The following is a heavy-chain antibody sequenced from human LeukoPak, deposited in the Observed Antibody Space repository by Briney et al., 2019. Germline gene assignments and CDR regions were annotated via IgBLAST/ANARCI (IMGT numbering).Heavy chain of an antibody. J-gene: IGHJ4*02. CDR1: GYTFTDYY. V-gene: IGHV1-2*02. D-gene: IGHD5-12*01. Sequence: ASVKVSCKASGYTFTDYYIHWVRPAPGVGLEWMGWMNPTSGGTNYAQKLQGRVTMTRDTSISTAYMELSTLRSDDTAVYYCARGLLVSGYGLFDYWGQGTLVTVSS. CDR3: ARGLLVSGYGLFDY. CDR2: MNPTSGGT.